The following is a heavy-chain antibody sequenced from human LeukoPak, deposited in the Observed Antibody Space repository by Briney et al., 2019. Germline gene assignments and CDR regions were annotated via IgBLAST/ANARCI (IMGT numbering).Heavy chain of an antibody. V-gene: IGHV4-59*01. CDR1: GGSISTYY. CDR3: ARTPVATYFDH. CDR2: IFHGGST. J-gene: IGHJ4*02. Sequence: SETLSLTCTASGGSISTYYWSWIRQPPGKGLEWIGYIFHGGSTYYNPSLKSRVTISGDTSKNQFSLKLTSVTAADTAVYYCARTPVATYFDHWGQGTLVTVSS. D-gene: IGHD5-12*01.